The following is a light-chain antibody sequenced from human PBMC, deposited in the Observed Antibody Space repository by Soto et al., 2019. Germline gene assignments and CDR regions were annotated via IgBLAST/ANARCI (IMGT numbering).Light chain of an antibody. J-gene: IGKJ4*01. CDR1: KGIGND. CDR2: AAS. V-gene: IGKV1-6*01. CDR3: LQDYNFPLS. Sequence: AIQMTQSPSSLSASVGDRVTITCRASKGIGNDLAWYQQRPGKAPKLLIYAASSLQSGVPSRFSGSGSGTDFTLTISSLQPGDFATYYCLQDYNFPLSFGGGTKVEIK.